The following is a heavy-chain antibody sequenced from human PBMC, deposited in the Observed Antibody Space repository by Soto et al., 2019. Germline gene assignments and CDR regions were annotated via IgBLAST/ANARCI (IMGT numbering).Heavy chain of an antibody. CDR3: ARDESDTIEIFGC. CDR1: GYTFTSYG. Sequence: ASVKVSCKASGYTFTSYGITWVRQAPGQGLEWMRWISADNGKTNYAQKFQGRVTMTTDTSTSTAYMELRSLRSDDTAVYYCARDESDTIEIFGCWGQGILVTVSS. J-gene: IGHJ4*02. CDR2: ISADNGKT. V-gene: IGHV1-18*01. D-gene: IGHD3-3*01.